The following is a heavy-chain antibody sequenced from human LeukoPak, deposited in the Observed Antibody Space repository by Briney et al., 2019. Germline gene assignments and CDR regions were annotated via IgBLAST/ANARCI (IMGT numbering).Heavy chain of an antibody. V-gene: IGHV1-2*02. J-gene: IGHJ4*02. CDR2: INPNNGGT. D-gene: IGHD5-18*01. CDR1: GCTFTGYY. Sequence: GASVKVSCKASGCTFTGYYMHWVRQAPGQGLEWMGWINPNNGGTNYAQKFQGRVTMTRDTSISTAYMELNRLRSDDTAVYYCARDPYSNYFDYWGQGTLVTVSS. CDR3: ARDPYSNYFDY.